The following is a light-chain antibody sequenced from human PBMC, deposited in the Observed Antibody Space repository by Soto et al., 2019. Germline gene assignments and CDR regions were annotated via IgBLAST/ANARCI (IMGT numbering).Light chain of an antibody. CDR2: GAS. J-gene: IGKJ1*01. CDR3: QQYGSSPGT. V-gene: IGKV3-20*01. Sequence: EIVLTQSPGTLSLSPGEGATLSCRASQTVSSSFLAWYQQKAGQAPRLLIYGASSRATGIPDRFSGSGSGTDFTLTITRLEPEEFAVYYCQQYGSSPGTFGQGTKVEIK. CDR1: QTVSSSF.